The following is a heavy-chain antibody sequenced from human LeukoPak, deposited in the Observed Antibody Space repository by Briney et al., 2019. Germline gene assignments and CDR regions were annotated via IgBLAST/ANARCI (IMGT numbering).Heavy chain of an antibody. J-gene: IGHJ4*02. CDR3: ARGGDSLHY. D-gene: IGHD3-10*01. V-gene: IGHV3-66*01. CDR2: IYSGGST. Sequence: GGSLRLSCAASGFTVSSNFMTWVRQAPGKGLEWVSVIYSGGSTYYADSVKDRFTISRDNSKNMLYPQMNSLRAEDTAVYYCARGGDSLHYWGQGTLVTVFS. CDR1: GFTVSSNF.